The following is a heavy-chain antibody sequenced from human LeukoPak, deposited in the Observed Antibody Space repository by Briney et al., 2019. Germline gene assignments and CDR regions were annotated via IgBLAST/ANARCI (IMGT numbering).Heavy chain of an antibody. Sequence: ASVKVSCKASGYTFTSYYLYWVRQAPGQGLEWMGVINPSGGSTTSAQKFQGRVTMTRDTSTSTVYMELRSQRSEDTAVYYCARGPGPADDGGGYCFDYWGQGTLVTVSS. V-gene: IGHV1-46*01. CDR2: INPSGGST. CDR3: ARGPGPADDGGGYCFDY. J-gene: IGHJ4*02. CDR1: GYTFTSYY. D-gene: IGHD3-22*01.